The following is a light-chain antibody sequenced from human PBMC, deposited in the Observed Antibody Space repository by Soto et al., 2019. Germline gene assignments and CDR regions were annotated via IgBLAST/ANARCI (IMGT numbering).Light chain of an antibody. V-gene: IGKV1-39*01. CDR2: AAS. Sequence: DIQMTQSPSSLSASVGDRVTITCRASQSISSYLNWYQQKPGKAPKLLIYAASILQSGGPSRFSGSGSGTDFTLTISRLQPEDFATYYCQQSYSTPPLTFGGGTQVEIK. J-gene: IGKJ4*01. CDR3: QQSYSTPPLT. CDR1: QSISSY.